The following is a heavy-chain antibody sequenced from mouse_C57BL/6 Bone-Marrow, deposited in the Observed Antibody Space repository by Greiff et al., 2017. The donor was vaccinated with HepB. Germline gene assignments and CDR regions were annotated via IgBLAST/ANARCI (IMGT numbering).Heavy chain of an antibody. Sequence: QVQLQQPGAELVKPGASVKMSCKASGYTFTSYWITWVKQRPGQGLEWIGDIYPGSGSTNYNEKFKSKATLTVDTSSSTAYMQLSSLTSEDSAVYYCAIEDGTVVATNYWGQGTTLTVSS. V-gene: IGHV1-55*01. CDR3: AIEDGTVVATNY. J-gene: IGHJ2*01. D-gene: IGHD1-1*01. CDR1: GYTFTSYW. CDR2: IYPGSGST.